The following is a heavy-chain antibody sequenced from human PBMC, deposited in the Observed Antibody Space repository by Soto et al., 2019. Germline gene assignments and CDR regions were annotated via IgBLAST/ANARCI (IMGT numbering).Heavy chain of an antibody. J-gene: IGHJ4*02. CDR3: ARVGTGWYYFDF. V-gene: IGHV4-59*02. D-gene: IGHD6-19*01. CDR1: GGSVTSYY. CDR2: IYYTGTT. Sequence: SETLSLTCSVSGGSVTSYYWSWIRQSPGKGLEWIGYIYYTGTTNYNPSLKSRVTISVDTSMDKFSLEVSSVTAADTAVYYCARVGTGWYYFDFWGQGSLVTVSS.